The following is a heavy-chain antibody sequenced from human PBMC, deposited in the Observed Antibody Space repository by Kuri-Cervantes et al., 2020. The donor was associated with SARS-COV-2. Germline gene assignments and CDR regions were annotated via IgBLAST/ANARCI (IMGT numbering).Heavy chain of an antibody. CDR2: MRSTNSYI. J-gene: IGHJ4*02. V-gene: IGHV3-21*01. D-gene: IGHD6-6*01. CDR3: AREYSSPSGFDY. Sequence: LEWVSLMRSTNSYIKYAASVKGRLTISSDNARRSLCLQMNGLRAEDTAVYYCAREYSSPSGFDYWGQGTLVTVSS.